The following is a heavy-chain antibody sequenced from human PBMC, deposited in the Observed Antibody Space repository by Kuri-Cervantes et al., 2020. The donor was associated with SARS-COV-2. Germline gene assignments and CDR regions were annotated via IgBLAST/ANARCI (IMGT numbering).Heavy chain of an antibody. CDR1: GFTFSDYY. Sequence: GESLKISCAASGFTFSDYYMSWVRQAPGKGLEWIAYISQSSRFTDYADSVKGRFIISRDDAKKSLFLQMTSLSGDDTAMYYCARDWDYGGIKGGVHRQWGQGTLVTVSS. D-gene: IGHD4/OR15-4a*01. CDR2: ISQSSRFT. CDR3: ARDWDYGGIKGGVHRQ. V-gene: IGHV3-11*05. J-gene: IGHJ4*02.